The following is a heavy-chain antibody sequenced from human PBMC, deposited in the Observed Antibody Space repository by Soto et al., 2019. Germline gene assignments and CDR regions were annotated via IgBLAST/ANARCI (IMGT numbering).Heavy chain of an antibody. CDR2: ISSSGSTI. CDR3: ARDAGNYGGEYGVDY. Sequence: GSLRLSCAASGFTFSSYEMNWVRQAPGKGLEWVSYISSSGSTIYYADSVKGRFTISRDNAKNSLYLQMNILRAEDTAVYYCARDAGNYGGEYGVDYWGQGTLVTVHS. V-gene: IGHV3-48*03. J-gene: IGHJ4*02. CDR1: GFTFSSYE. D-gene: IGHD4-17*01.